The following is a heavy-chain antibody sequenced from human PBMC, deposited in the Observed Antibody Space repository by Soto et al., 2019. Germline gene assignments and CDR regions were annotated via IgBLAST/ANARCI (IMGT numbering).Heavy chain of an antibody. J-gene: IGHJ4*02. D-gene: IGHD3-22*01. V-gene: IGHV4-59*01. CDR2: IYYSGST. CDR1: GGSISSYY. CDR3: ARGLYYYDSSGYYDY. Sequence: SETLSLTCTVSGGSISSYYWSWIRQPPGKGLEWIGYIYYSGSTNYNPSLKSRVTISVDTSKNQFSLKLSPVTAADTAVYYCARGLYYYDSSGYYDYWGQGTLVTVSS.